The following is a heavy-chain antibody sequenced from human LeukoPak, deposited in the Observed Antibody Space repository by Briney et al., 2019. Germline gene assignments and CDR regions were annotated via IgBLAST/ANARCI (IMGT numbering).Heavy chain of an antibody. V-gene: IGHV3-21*01. D-gene: IGHD1-1*01. CDR3: ARGKVLNYYYYMDV. CDR1: GFTFSYFE. CDR2: ISSSSSYI. Sequence: GGSLRLSCAASGFTFSYFEMNWVRQAPGKGLEWVSSISSSSSYIYYADSVKGRFTISRDNAKNSLYLQMNSLRAEDTAVYYCARGKVLNYYYYMDVWGKGTTVTVSS. J-gene: IGHJ6*03.